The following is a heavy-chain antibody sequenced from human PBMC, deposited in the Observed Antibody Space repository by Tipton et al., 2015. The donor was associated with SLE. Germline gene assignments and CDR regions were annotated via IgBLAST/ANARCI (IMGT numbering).Heavy chain of an antibody. J-gene: IGHJ3*02. V-gene: IGHV4-4*08. CDR2: IYTSGST. CDR1: GGSISSYY. Sequence: TLSLTCTVSGGSISSYYWSWIRQPPGKGLEWIGYIYTSGSTNYNPSLKSRVTISVDTSKNQFSLKLSSVTAADTAVYYCARDKYSSSADAFDIWGQGTMVTVSS. D-gene: IGHD6-6*01. CDR3: ARDKYSSSADAFDI.